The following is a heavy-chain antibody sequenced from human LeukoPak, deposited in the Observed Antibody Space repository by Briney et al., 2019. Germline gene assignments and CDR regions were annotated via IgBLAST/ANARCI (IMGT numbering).Heavy chain of an antibody. D-gene: IGHD3-10*01. Sequence: SETLSLTCAVYGGSFSGYYWSWIRQPPGKGLEWIGEINHSGSTNYNPSLKSRVTISVDTSKNQFSLKLSSVTAADTAAYYCAKGGAGYYGSGSKYGMDVWGKGTTVTVSS. CDR2: INHSGST. CDR1: GGSFSGYY. J-gene: IGHJ6*04. V-gene: IGHV4-34*01. CDR3: AKGGAGYYGSGSKYGMDV.